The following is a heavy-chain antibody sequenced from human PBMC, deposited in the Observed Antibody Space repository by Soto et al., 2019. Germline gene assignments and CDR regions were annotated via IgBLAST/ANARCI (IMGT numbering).Heavy chain of an antibody. CDR2: IKEDGSEK. V-gene: IGHV3-7*01. J-gene: IGHJ6*03. Sequence: EVQVVESGGGLVQPGGSLRLSCAASGFTFSSYWMTWVRQAPGKGLEWVANIKEDGSEKYYVDSVKGRFTISRDNAKNSVYLQMNSLRAEDTAVYYCADSGSYTDVWGKGTTVTVSS. D-gene: IGHD5-12*01. CDR3: ADSGSYTDV. CDR1: GFTFSSYW.